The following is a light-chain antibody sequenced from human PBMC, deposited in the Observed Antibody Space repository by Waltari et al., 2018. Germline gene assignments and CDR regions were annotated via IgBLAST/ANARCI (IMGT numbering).Light chain of an antibody. CDR2: DVT. J-gene: IGLJ3*02. CDR3: SSYAGSDMDIV. V-gene: IGLV2-8*01. CDR1: SSDVGGYNY. Sequence: QSALTQPPSASGSLGQSVTISCTGTSSDVGGYNYVSWYQQHPGKAPKLMIYDVTKRPSGVPDRFSGSKSGNTASLTVSGLQAEDEADYYCSSYAGSDMDIVFGGGTKLTVL.